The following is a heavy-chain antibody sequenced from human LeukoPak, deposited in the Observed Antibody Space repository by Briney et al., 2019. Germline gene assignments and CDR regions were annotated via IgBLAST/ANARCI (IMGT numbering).Heavy chain of an antibody. CDR1: GYTFTSYY. V-gene: IGHV1-46*01. J-gene: IGHJ4*02. CDR3: ARENDYGDYYY. D-gene: IGHD4-17*01. CDR2: INPSGGST. Sequence: ASVKVSCKASGYTFTSYYMHWVRQAPGQGLEWMGIINPSGGSTSYAQKFQGRVTMTRDTSISTAYMELSRLRSDDTAVYYCARENDYGDYYYWGQGTLVTVSS.